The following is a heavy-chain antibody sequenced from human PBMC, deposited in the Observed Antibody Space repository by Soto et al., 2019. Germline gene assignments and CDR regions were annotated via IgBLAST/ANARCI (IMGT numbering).Heavy chain of an antibody. CDR2: ISSSSSYI. CDR1: GFTFSSYS. CDR3: ARDPWFGDYGMDV. V-gene: IGHV3-21*01. J-gene: IGHJ6*02. D-gene: IGHD3-10*01. Sequence: ASLRLSCAASGFTFSSYSMNWVRQAPGKGLEWVSSISSSSSYIYYADSVKGRFTISRDNAKNSLYLQMNSLRAEDTAVYYCARDPWFGDYGMDVWGQGTTVTVSS.